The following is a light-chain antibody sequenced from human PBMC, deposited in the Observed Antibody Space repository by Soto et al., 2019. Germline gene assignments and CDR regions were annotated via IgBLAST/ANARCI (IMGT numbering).Light chain of an antibody. Sequence: DIQMTQSPSTLSASVGDRVTITCRASQSINRWLAWYQQEPGKAPKLLIYKASTLESGVPSRFSGGGIGTEFSLSISSLQPDDFATYYCQQYSTYPYIFGQGTKVEIK. CDR2: KAS. CDR1: QSINRW. J-gene: IGKJ2*01. CDR3: QQYSTYPYI. V-gene: IGKV1-5*03.